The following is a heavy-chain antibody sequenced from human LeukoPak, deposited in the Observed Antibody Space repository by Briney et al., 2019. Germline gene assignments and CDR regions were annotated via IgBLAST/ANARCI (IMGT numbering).Heavy chain of an antibody. CDR2: GYYRGST. Sequence: SETLSLTCTVSGGSIKTNYWSWIRQPPGKGLEWIGYGYYRGSTNYNPSLKSRVTISVDTSKNQFSLKLSSVTAADTAVYYCARGSVRGLNDYWGQGTLVTVSS. V-gene: IGHV4-59*01. CDR3: ARGSVRGLNDY. CDR1: GGSIKTNY. D-gene: IGHD3-10*01. J-gene: IGHJ4*02.